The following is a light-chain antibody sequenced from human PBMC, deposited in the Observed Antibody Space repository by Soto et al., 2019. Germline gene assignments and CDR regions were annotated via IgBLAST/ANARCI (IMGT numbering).Light chain of an antibody. CDR3: QQYNIWPPM. V-gene: IGKV3-15*01. Sequence: EIVLTQSPGTLSLSPGGRATLSCRASQSVSSNLAWYHQKPGQAPRLLIYGASTRATGIPARFSGSGSGTEFTLTISSLQSEDFAVFFCQQYNIWPPMFGQGTKVDIK. CDR2: GAS. CDR1: QSVSSN. J-gene: IGKJ1*01.